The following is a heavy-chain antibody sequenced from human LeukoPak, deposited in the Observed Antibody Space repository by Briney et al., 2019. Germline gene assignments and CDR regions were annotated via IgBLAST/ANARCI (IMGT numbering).Heavy chain of an antibody. Sequence: GESLKISCKGSGYSFTSYWIGWVRQVPGKGLEWMGIIYPGDSDTRYSPSFQGQVTISADKSISTAYLQWSSLKASDTAMYYCARLAGYYDSSGVDLYYFDYWGQGTLVTVSS. CDR3: ARLAGYYDSSGVDLYYFDY. V-gene: IGHV5-51*01. J-gene: IGHJ4*02. CDR1: GYSFTSYW. D-gene: IGHD3-22*01. CDR2: IYPGDSDT.